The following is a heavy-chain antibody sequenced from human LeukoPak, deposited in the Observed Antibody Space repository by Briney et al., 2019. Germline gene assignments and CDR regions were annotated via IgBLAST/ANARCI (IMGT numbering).Heavy chain of an antibody. CDR2: IRYDGSNK. J-gene: IGHJ4*02. CDR3: AKDPPDYGDY. Sequence: GGSLRLSCAASGFTFSSYGMHWFRQVPDKGLEWVAFIRYDGSNKYYADSVKGRFTISRDNSKNTLYLQMNSLRAEDTAVYYCAKDPPDYGDYWGQGTLVTVSS. V-gene: IGHV3-30*02. CDR1: GFTFSSYG.